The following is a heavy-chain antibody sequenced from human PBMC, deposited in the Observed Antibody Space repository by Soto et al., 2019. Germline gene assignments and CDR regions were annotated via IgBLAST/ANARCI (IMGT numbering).Heavy chain of an antibody. CDR3: ARDVPREEVSPWSLYPYYYYYYGMDV. D-gene: IGHD2-8*01. CDR2: IYYSGST. Sequence: SETLSLTCSVSGGSISSSSYFWGWIRQPPGKGLEWIGSIYYSGSTYYNPSLKSRVTVSVDTSKNQFSLKLSSVTAADTAVYYCARDVPREEVSPWSLYPYYYYYYGMDVWGQGTTVT. J-gene: IGHJ6*02. V-gene: IGHV4-39*02. CDR1: GGSISSSSYF.